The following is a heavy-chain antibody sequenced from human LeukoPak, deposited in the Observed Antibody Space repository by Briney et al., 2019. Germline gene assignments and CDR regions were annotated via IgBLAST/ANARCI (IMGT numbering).Heavy chain of an antibody. J-gene: IGHJ6*03. CDR2: ISGSGGST. D-gene: IGHD2-2*01. CDR3: AKGGGPADYYYYYMDV. Sequence: GGSLRLSCAASGFTFSSYAMSWVRQAPGKGLEWVSAISGSGGSTYYADSVKGRFTISRDNSKNTLYLQMNSLRAEDTAVYYCAKGGGPADYYYYYMDVWGKGTTVTVSS. V-gene: IGHV3-23*01. CDR1: GFTFSSYA.